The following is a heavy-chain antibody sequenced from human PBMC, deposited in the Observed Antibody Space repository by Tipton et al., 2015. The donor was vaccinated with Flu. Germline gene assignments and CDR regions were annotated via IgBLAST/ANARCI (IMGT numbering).Heavy chain of an antibody. J-gene: IGHJ4*02. CDR3: ARDPSSFTIIGELTPYYFDY. D-gene: IGHD3-3*01. CDR1: GFTFSTFW. Sequence: GSLRLSCEASGFTFSTFWMAWVRQAPGKGLEWVANIKQDGSEIYYVDSVKGRFTISRDNAKNSVYLQMNTLRAEDTAVYYCARDPSSFTIIGELTPYYFDYWGQGTLVTVSS. CDR2: IKQDGSEI. V-gene: IGHV3-7*01.